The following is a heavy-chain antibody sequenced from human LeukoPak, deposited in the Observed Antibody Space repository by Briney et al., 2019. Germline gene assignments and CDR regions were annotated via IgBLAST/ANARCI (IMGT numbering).Heavy chain of an antibody. CDR2: INPNSGGT. Sequence: ASVKVSCKASGYTFTGYYMHWVRQAPGQGLEWMGWINPNSGGTNYAQKFQGRVTMTRDTSISTAYMELSRLRSDDTAVYYCARGLGKGNNAFDIWGQGTMVTVSS. J-gene: IGHJ3*02. CDR3: ARGLGKGNNAFDI. V-gene: IGHV1-2*02. CDR1: GYTFTGYY. D-gene: IGHD7-27*01.